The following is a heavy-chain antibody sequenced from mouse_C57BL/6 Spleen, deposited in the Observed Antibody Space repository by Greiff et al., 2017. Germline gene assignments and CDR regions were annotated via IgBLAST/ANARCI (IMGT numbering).Heavy chain of an antibody. V-gene: IGHV3-1*01. J-gene: IGHJ2*01. CDR2: ISYSGST. CDR1: GYSITSGYD. D-gene: IGHD1-1*01. Sequence: VQLQQSGPGMVKPSQSLSLTCTVTGYSITSGYDWHWIRHFPGNKLEWMGYISYSGSTNYNPSLKSRISITHDTSKNHFFLKLNSVTTEDTATYYCARYGSSYDYWGQGTTLTVSS. CDR3: ARYGSSYDY.